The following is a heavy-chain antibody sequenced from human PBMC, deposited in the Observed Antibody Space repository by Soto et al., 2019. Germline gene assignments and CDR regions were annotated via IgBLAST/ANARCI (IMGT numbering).Heavy chain of an antibody. Sequence: PSETLSLTCAVSGDSISSNNWWSWVRQPPGKGLEWIGEIYHSGSTNYNPSLKSRVTISVDTSKNQFSLKLSSVTAADTAVYYCARVSSSWGLVNYFDYWGQGTLVTVSS. J-gene: IGHJ4*02. V-gene: IGHV4-4*02. CDR1: GDSISSNNW. D-gene: IGHD6-13*01. CDR3: ARVSSSWGLVNYFDY. CDR2: IYHSGST.